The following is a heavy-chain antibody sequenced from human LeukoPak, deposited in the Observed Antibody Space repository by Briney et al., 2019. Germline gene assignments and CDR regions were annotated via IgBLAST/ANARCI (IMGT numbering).Heavy chain of an antibody. CDR2: ISAYNGNT. CDR3: ARDPYMVRGVISFDY. V-gene: IGHV1-18*01. Sequence: ASVKVSCKASGYTFTSYGISWVRQAPGQGLEWMGWISAYNGNTNYAQKLQGRVTMTTDTSTNTAYMELRSLRSDDTAVYYCARDPYMVRGVISFDYWGQGTLVTVSS. D-gene: IGHD3-10*01. J-gene: IGHJ4*02. CDR1: GYTFTSYG.